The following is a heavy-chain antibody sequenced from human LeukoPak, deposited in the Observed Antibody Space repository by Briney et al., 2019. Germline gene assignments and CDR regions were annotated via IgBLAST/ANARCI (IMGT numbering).Heavy chain of an antibody. Sequence: ASVKVSCKASGYIFNSYGISWVRQAPGQGLEWMGWISAYNGNTKYTQKLQGRVTMTTDSSTSTAYMELRSLRSDDTAVYYCARAGYDDAFDIWGQGTMVTVSS. CDR2: ISAYNGNT. D-gene: IGHD1-1*01. V-gene: IGHV1-18*04. J-gene: IGHJ3*02. CDR1: GYIFNSYG. CDR3: ARAGYDDAFDI.